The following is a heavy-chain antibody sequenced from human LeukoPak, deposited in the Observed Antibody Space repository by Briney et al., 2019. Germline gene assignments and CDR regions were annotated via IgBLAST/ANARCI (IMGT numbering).Heavy chain of an antibody. J-gene: IGHJ6*02. V-gene: IGHV1-69*13. D-gene: IGHD3-3*01. Sequence: SVKVSCKASGGTFSSYAISWVRQAPGQGLEWMGGIIPIFGTANYAQKFQGRVTITADESTSTAYMELSSLRSEDTAVYYCARDIPNFWSGQYYYYYYGMDVWGQGTTVTVSS. CDR3: ARDIPNFWSGQYYYYYYGMDV. CDR2: IIPIFGTA. CDR1: GGTFSSYA.